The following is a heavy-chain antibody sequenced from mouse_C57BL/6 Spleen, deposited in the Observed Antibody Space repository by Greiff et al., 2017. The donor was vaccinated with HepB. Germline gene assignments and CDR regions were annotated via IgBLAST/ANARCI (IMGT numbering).Heavy chain of an antibody. V-gene: IGHV14-1*01. Sequence: EVQLQQSGAELVRPGASVKLSCTASGFNIKDYYMHWVKQRPEQGLEWIGRIDPEDGDTEYAPKFQGKATMTADTSSNTAYLQLSSLTSEDTAVYYFTTGETVEDCFDYWGQGTTLTVSS. CDR1: GFNIKDYY. J-gene: IGHJ2*01. CDR3: TTGETVEDCFDY. D-gene: IGHD1-1*01. CDR2: IDPEDGDT.